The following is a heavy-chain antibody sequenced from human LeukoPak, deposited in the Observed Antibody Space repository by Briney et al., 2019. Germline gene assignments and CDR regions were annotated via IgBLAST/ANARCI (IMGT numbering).Heavy chain of an antibody. V-gene: IGHV3-30*04. J-gene: IGHJ4*02. CDR1: GFTFSSYG. CDR3: ASQIFSDYYGSGSYPDY. Sequence: GRSLRLSCAASGFTFSSYGMHWVRQAPGKGLEWVAVISYDGSNKYYADSVKGRFTISRDNSKNTLYLQMNSLRAEDTAVYYCASQIFSDYYGSGSYPDYWGQGTLVTVSS. D-gene: IGHD3-10*01. CDR2: ISYDGSNK.